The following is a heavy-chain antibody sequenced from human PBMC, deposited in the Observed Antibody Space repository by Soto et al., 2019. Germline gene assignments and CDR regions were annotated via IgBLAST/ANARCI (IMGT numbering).Heavy chain of an antibody. J-gene: IGHJ4*02. CDR2: IFYSGFT. V-gene: IGHV4-39*01. CDR3: ASQRWRATNTPAGFDY. D-gene: IGHD2-15*01. CDR1: GHSISSSNYY. Sequence: QLQLQESGPGLVKPSETLSLTCTVSGHSISSSNYYWGWIRQPPGKGLEWIGSIFYSGFTNYNPSRMSRVSVAVECSRRTFSLSRGAVPAADTGVYYCASQRWRATNTPAGFDYWGQGTQVTVS.